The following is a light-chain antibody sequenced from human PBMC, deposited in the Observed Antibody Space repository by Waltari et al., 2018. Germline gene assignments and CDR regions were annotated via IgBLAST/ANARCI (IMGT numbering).Light chain of an antibody. Sequence: QSALTQPASVSGSPGQSITISCPGTSSDVGGYNLLSWYQQHPGKAPKLMIYEVSNRPSGVSNRFSGSKSGNTASLTISGLQAEDEADYYCSSYTSSSLWVFGGGTKLTVL. CDR1: SSDVGGYNL. CDR3: SSYTSSSLWV. J-gene: IGLJ3*02. CDR2: EVS. V-gene: IGLV2-14*01.